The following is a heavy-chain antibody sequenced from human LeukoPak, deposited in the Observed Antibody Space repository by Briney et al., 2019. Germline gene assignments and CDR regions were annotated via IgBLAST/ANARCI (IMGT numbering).Heavy chain of an antibody. CDR2: ISSSGSTI. CDR1: GFTFSDYY. J-gene: IGHJ6*03. D-gene: IGHD2-15*01. Sequence: GGSLRLSCAASGFTFSDYYMSWIRQAPGKGLEWVSYISSSGSTIYYADSVKGRFTISRDNAKNSLYLQMNSLRAEDTAVYYRARDGYGGYCSGGSCYSPYYYYMDVWGKGTTVTVSS. CDR3: ARDGYGGYCSGGSCYSPYYYYMDV. V-gene: IGHV3-11*04.